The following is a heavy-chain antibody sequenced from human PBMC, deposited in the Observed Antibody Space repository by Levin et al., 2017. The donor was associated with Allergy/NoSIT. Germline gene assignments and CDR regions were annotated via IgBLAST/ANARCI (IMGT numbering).Heavy chain of an antibody. V-gene: IGHV4-59*01. J-gene: IGHJ4*02. CDR2: IYHGGST. D-gene: IGHD5-24*01. CDR1: GGSITNYY. CDR3: TRDDRDGYDF. Sequence: LSQTLSLTCSVSGGSITNYYWSWIRQSPGKGLEWIGYIYHGGSTNYNPSLKSRLTISLDTSKNQFSLRLTSVTPADTAVYYCTRDDRDGYDFWGQGILVTVAS.